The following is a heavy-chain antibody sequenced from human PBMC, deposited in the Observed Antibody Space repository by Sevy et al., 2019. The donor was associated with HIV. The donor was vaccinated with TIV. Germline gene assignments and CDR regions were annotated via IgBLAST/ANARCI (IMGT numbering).Heavy chain of an antibody. V-gene: IGHV1-2*06. CDR3: AREESGDSSAYYYFYYGMDA. CDR1: GYTFTAYY. D-gene: IGHD3-22*01. CDR2: IHPKRGVT. Sequence: ASVKVSCKASGYTFTAYYIHWVRQAPGQGLAWMGRIHPKRGVTNYAQKFQGRVTMTRDTSMSTAYMELTRLTSDDTAVYYCAREESGDSSAYYYFYYGMDAWGQGTTVTVSS. J-gene: IGHJ6*02.